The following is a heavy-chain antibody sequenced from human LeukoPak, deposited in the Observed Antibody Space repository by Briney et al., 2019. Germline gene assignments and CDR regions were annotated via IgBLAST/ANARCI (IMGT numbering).Heavy chain of an antibody. Sequence: GGSLRLSCAASGFTFSSYGMNWVRQAPGKGLEWVSGISGSGGTTYYADSVKGRFTISRDNSKNSLSLQVSSLRAEDTAVYYRAKTNGYYSDWGQGTLVTVSS. CDR2: ISGSGGTT. CDR3: AKTNGYYSD. V-gene: IGHV3-23*01. J-gene: IGHJ4*02. D-gene: IGHD3-22*01. CDR1: GFTFSSYG.